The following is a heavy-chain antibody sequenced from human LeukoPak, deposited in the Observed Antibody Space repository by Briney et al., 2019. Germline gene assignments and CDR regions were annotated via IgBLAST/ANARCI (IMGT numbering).Heavy chain of an antibody. CDR2: ISYDGSNE. CDR3: ARDNLSGYLDY. V-gene: IGHV3-30*03. CDR1: GFTFSSYG. D-gene: IGHD3-3*01. Sequence: GGSLRLSCAASGFTFSSYGMHWVRQAPGKGLERVAIISYDGSNEYYVDSVKGRFTISRDNAKNSLYLQMNSLRAEDTAVYYCARDNLSGYLDYWGQGTLVTVSS. J-gene: IGHJ4*02.